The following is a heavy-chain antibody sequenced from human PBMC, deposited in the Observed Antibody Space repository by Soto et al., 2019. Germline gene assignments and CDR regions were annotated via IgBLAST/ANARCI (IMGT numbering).Heavy chain of an antibody. Sequence: PSETLSLTCTVSGGSISSYYWSWIRQPPGKGLEWIGYIYYSGSTNYNPSLKSRVTISVDTSKNQFSLKLSSVTAADTAVYYCARAPAFNLCGGDCWYYFDYWGQGTLVTVS. CDR3: ARAPAFNLCGGDCWYYFDY. CDR1: GGSISSYY. CDR2: IYYSGST. D-gene: IGHD2-21*02. J-gene: IGHJ4*02. V-gene: IGHV4-59*01.